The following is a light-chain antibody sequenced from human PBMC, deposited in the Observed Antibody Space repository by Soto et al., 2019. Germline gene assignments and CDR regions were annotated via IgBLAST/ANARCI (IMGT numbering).Light chain of an antibody. CDR1: QSVSSN. CDR2: GAS. Sequence: EIVMTQSPATLSVSPGERATLSCRASQSVSSNLAWYQQKPGQAPRLLIYGASTRATGIPATFSGSGSGTEFTLTISILQPEDFATYYCLQHNSYPLTFGGGTKVDIK. CDR3: LQHNSYPLT. J-gene: IGKJ4*01. V-gene: IGKV3-15*01.